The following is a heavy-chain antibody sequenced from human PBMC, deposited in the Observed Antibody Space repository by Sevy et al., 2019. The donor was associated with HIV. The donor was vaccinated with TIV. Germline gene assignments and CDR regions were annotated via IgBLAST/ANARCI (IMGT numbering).Heavy chain of an antibody. CDR1: GFSFSHYS. J-gene: IGHJ3*01. Sequence: GGSPRLSCTVTGFTFSGFSFSHYSMNWVRQAPGRGLEWVSSISYNSNFILYADLVKGRFTIFSDEAKNSLFRLMDRLRADDTAMYYCALTNSADYYDSGAFHLGGRGTMVTVSS. V-gene: IGHV3-21*06. CDR2: ISYNSNFI. D-gene: IGHD3-22*01. CDR3: ALTNSADYYDSGAFHL.